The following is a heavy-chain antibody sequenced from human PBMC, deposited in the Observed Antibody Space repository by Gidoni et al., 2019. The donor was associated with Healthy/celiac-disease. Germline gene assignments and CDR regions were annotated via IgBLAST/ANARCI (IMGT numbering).Heavy chain of an antibody. V-gene: IGHV3-23*01. Sequence: EVQRLESGGGLVQHGRSLRLSCAASGFTFSSYAMSWVRQATGQGLDGVAAISGSGSSTYYADSVKGRFTISRDNTKNTLYLQMNSLRAEDTAVYYCAKDFGELELGYWGQGTLVTVSS. CDR1: GFTFSSYA. CDR3: AKDFGELELGY. CDR2: ISGSGSST. J-gene: IGHJ4*02. D-gene: IGHD1-7*01.